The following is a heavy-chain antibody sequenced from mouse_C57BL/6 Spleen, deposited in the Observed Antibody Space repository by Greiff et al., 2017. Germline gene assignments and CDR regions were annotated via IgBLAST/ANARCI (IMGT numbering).Heavy chain of an antibody. Sequence: VQLQQPGAELVKPGASVKLSCKASGYTFTSYWMHWVKQRPGQGLEWIGMIHPNSGSTNYNEKFKSKATLTVDKSSSTAYMQLSSLTSEDSAVYYCARAELFYAMDYWGQGTSVTVSS. CDR2: IHPNSGST. CDR3: ARAELFYAMDY. V-gene: IGHV1-64*01. J-gene: IGHJ4*01. CDR1: GYTFTSYW.